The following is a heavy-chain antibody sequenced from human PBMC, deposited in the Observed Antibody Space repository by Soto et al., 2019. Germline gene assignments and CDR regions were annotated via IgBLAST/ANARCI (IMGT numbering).Heavy chain of an antibody. CDR2: ISGSGDSP. CDR3: AKGYSYGWNYYYYYMDF. D-gene: IGHD5-18*01. J-gene: IGHJ6*03. Sequence: PGGSLRLSCAASGFTFSNYAMSWVRQAPGKGLEWVSIISGSGDSPYYADSVKGRFTISRDNSRNTLYLQMNSLRAEDTAVYYCAKGYSYGWNYYYYYMDFWGKGTTVTVSS. CDR1: GFTFSNYA. V-gene: IGHV3-23*01.